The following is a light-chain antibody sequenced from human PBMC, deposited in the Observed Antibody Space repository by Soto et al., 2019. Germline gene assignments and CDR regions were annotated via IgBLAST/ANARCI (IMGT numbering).Light chain of an antibody. CDR3: QQRSNWPLIT. V-gene: IGKV1-5*01. CDR1: QSISTW. Sequence: DIQMTRSPGTRWSAVGGRVTITCRVSQSISTWLAWYQQRPGKAPNLLIYDASTLESGVSSRFSGSGSGTEFTLTISGLQAEDFAVYYCQQRSNWPLITFGQGTRLEI. CDR2: DAS. J-gene: IGKJ5*01.